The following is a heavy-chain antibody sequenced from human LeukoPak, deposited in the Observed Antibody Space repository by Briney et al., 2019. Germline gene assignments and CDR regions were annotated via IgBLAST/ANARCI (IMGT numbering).Heavy chain of an antibody. J-gene: IGHJ4*02. CDR1: GGSINSYY. Sequence: PSETLSLTCTVSGGSINSYYWSWIRQPPGKGLEWIGYIYYSGTTNYNPSLKSRVTISVDTSKNQFSLKLSSVTAADTAVYYCASQGIVGATSNPYWGQGTLVTVSS. CDR3: ASQGIVGATSNPY. V-gene: IGHV4-59*08. CDR2: IYYSGTT. D-gene: IGHD1-26*01.